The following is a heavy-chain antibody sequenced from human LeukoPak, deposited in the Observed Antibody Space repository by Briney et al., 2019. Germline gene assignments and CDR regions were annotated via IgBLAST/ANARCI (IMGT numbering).Heavy chain of an antibody. CDR3: SRDGPRDYDILTALDY. D-gene: IGHD3-9*01. J-gene: IGHJ4*02. CDR2: ISYGGDNK. V-gene: IGHV3-30*04. CDR1: GFNFQIYA. Sequence: GGSLRLSCAASGFNFQIYAMHWVCQAPGKGLEWVAIISYGGDNKYYADSVKGRFTISRDNSKSMLYLQMNGLRPEDTAVYYCSRDGPRDYDILTALDYWGQGTVVSVSS.